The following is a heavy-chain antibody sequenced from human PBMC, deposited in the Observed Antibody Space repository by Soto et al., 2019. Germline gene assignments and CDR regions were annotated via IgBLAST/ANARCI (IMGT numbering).Heavy chain of an antibody. CDR3: AKEYPDVVVAATVDY. CDR2: ISGSGGST. CDR1: GVTFISYA. V-gene: IGHV3-23*01. J-gene: IGHJ4*02. D-gene: IGHD2-15*01. Sequence: GGSLRLSCTASGVTFISYAMSWVRQATGKGLEWVSAISGSGGSTYYADSVKGRFTISRDNSKNTLYLQMNSLRAEDTAVYYCAKEYPDVVVAATVDYWGQGTLVTVS.